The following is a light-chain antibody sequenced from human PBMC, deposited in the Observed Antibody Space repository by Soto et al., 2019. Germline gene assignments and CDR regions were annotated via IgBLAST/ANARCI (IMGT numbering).Light chain of an antibody. V-gene: IGKV1-39*01. CDR1: QAIRND. CDR3: QQSYTTPTWT. CDR2: AAS. J-gene: IGKJ1*01. Sequence: IQMTQSPSSLSASVGGRVTITCRASQAIRNDLSWYQQKPGKAPNLLIYAASTLQSGVPSRFRGSGSGTDFTLTITNLRPEDFATYYCQQSYTTPTWTVGQVTKVEIK.